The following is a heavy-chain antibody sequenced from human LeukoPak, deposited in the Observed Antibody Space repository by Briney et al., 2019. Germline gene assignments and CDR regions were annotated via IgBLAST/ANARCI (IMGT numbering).Heavy chain of an antibody. V-gene: IGHV3-74*01. CDR2: INPAGSTT. J-gene: IGHJ3*02. CDR3: AGDYGFDI. Sequence: GGSLRLSCAASGFTFSSYWMLWVRQAPGKGLVWVSHINPAGSTTTYADSVKGRFTISRDNAMNTLFLQMNSLRDEDTAVYYCAGDYGFDIWGQGTMVTVSS. CDR1: GFTFSSYW.